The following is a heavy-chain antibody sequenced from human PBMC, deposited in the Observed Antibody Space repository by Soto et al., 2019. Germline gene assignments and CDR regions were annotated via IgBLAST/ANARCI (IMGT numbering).Heavy chain of an antibody. CDR3: TTDLWRIAVVVGSTGYFNP. V-gene: IGHV1-2*04. CDR1: GYTFTGYY. Sequence: GASVKVSCKASGYTFTGYYMHWVRQAPGQGLEWMGWINPNSGGTNYAQKFQGWVTMTRDTSISTAYMELSRLRSDDTAVYYCTTDLWRIAVVVGSTGYFNPWGQGTPVTVSS. CDR2: INPNSGGT. J-gene: IGHJ5*02. D-gene: IGHD2-15*01.